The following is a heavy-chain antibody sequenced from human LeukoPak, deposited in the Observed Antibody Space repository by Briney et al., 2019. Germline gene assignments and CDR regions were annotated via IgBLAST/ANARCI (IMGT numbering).Heavy chain of an antibody. Sequence: EASVKVSCKASGYTFTGYYMHWVRQAPGQGLEWLGWINPNSGGTNYAQKFQGRVTMTRDTSISTAYMELSRLRSDDTAVYYCARAPPRVGATRPIDYWGQGTLVTVSS. V-gene: IGHV1-2*02. D-gene: IGHD1-26*01. CDR1: GYTFTGYY. J-gene: IGHJ4*02. CDR2: INPNSGGT. CDR3: ARAPPRVGATRPIDY.